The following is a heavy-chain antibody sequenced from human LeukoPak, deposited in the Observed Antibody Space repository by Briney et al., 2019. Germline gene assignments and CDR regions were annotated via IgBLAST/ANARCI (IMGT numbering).Heavy chain of an antibody. CDR3: ARVKPGGSSTSFDP. CDR2: FYIGGIT. D-gene: IGHD2-15*01. V-gene: IGHV4-4*07. CDR1: GDSISSYY. Sequence: SETLSLTCTVSGDSISSYYWSWIRQPAGKGMDWIGRFYIGGITNYNPSLKSRVTMSVDTSKNQFSLRLTSMTAADTAVYYCARVKPGGSSTSFDPWGQGTLVTVSS. J-gene: IGHJ5*02.